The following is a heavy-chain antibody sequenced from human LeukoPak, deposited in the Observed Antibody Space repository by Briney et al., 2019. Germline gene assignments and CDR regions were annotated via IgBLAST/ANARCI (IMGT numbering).Heavy chain of an antibody. Sequence: PGGSLRLSCAASGFTFSSYAMSWVRQAPGNGLEWVSAISGSGGSTYYADSVKGRFTISRDNSKNTLYLQMNSLRAEDTAVYYCAKSYDFWSGYTFNYWGQGTLVTVSS. CDR3: AKSYDFWSGYTFNY. D-gene: IGHD3-3*01. CDR1: GFTFSSYA. CDR2: ISGSGGST. J-gene: IGHJ4*02. V-gene: IGHV3-23*01.